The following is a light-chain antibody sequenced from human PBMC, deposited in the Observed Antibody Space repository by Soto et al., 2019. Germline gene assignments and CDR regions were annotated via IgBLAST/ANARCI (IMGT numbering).Light chain of an antibody. V-gene: IGKV1-5*01. CDR3: QHYNGY. CDR1: QSISNW. J-gene: IGKJ2*01. CDR2: DAS. Sequence: DIRTTQSPSTLSASIGDRVTITCRASQSISNWVAWYQQKPGEAPKVVIYDASTLAGGVPSRFSGSASGTEYTLTISSLQPDDFATYYCQHYNGYFGQGTKVDIK.